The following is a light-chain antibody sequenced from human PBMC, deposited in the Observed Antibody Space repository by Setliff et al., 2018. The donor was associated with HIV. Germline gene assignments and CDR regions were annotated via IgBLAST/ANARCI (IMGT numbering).Light chain of an antibody. Sequence: QSALTQPPYASGSPGQSVTISCTGTSSDIGDLNYVSWYQQHPGKAPKLMIDEVNKRPSGVPGRFSGSKSGNTASLTVSGLQADDEADYYCSSYAGSSNFVIFGGGTKVTVL. V-gene: IGLV2-8*01. J-gene: IGLJ2*01. CDR3: SSYAGSSNFVI. CDR1: SSDIGDLNY. CDR2: EVN.